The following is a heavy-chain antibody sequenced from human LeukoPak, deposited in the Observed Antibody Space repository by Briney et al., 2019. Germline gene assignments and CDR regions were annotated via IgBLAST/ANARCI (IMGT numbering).Heavy chain of an antibody. CDR3: ARDSPYDRDGYYFDY. J-gene: IGHJ4*02. Sequence: ASVKVSCKASGGTFSSYAISWVRQATGQGLEWMGWMNPNSGNTGYAQKFQGRVTMTRNTSISTAYMELSSLRSEDTAVYYCARDSPYDRDGYYFDYWGQGTLVTVSS. D-gene: IGHD3-22*01. CDR2: MNPNSGNT. CDR1: GGTFSSYA. V-gene: IGHV1-8*02.